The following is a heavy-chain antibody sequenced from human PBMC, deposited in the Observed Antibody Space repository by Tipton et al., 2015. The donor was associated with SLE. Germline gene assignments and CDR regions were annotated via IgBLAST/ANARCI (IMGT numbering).Heavy chain of an antibody. Sequence: SLRLSCATSGFTFKDYAMHWVRQAAGKGLEWVSSISWKSGNIDYADSVKGRFTISRDNAMNSLYLQMDSLRIEDTALYFCARAYYSYCGGDCSSPTDYWGQGTLVTVSS. CDR3: ARAYYSYCGGDCSSPTDY. D-gene: IGHD2-21*01. CDR2: ISWKSGNI. V-gene: IGHV3-9*01. CDR1: GFTFKDYA. J-gene: IGHJ4*02.